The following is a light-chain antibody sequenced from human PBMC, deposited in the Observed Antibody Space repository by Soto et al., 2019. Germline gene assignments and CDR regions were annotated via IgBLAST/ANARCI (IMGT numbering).Light chain of an antibody. CDR2: HAS. Sequence: DIQMTQSPSTLSAPVGDRVTITCRASQTISSWLAWYRQKPGKAPKLLIYHASSLESGVPSRFSGSGSGTEFTLTISSLQPDDFATYYCQQYNLYPETFGQGTKVDIK. J-gene: IGKJ1*01. V-gene: IGKV1-5*01. CDR3: QQYNLYPET. CDR1: QTISSW.